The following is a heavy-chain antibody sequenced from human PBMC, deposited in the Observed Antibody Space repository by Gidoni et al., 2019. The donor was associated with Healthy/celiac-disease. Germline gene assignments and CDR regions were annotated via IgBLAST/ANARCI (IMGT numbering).Heavy chain of an antibody. CDR2: INHSVST. V-gene: IGHV4-34*01. Sequence: QVQLQQWGAGLLKPSETLSRTCAVYGGSFSGYYWSWICQPPGKGLEWIGEINHSVSTNYNPSLKSRVTISLDTSKNQFSLKLSSVTAADTAVYYCASAYSSGWYRGGVDYWGQGTLVTVSS. D-gene: IGHD6-19*01. CDR1: GGSFSGYY. J-gene: IGHJ4*02. CDR3: ASAYSSGWYRGGVDY.